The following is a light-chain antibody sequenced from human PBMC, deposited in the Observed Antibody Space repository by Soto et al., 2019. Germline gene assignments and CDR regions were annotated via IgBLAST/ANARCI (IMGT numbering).Light chain of an antibody. V-gene: IGKV3-20*01. CDR1: QSVSSSY. CDR2: GAS. CDR3: QHYGSSLFT. Sequence: EIVLTQSPGTLSLSPGERATLSCRASQSVSSSYLAWYQQKPGQAPRLLIYGASSRATGTPDRFSGSGSGTDFTLTISRLETEDFAVYYCQHYGSSLFTFGPGTKVDIK. J-gene: IGKJ3*01.